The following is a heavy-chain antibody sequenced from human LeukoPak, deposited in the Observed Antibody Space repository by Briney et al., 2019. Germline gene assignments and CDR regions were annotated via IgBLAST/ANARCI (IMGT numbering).Heavy chain of an antibody. J-gene: IGHJ3*01. CDR2: ISRNGDKT. V-gene: IGHV3-23*01. D-gene: IGHD2-15*01. Sequence: GGSLRLSCGASGFTFSTYAISWVRQAPGMGLQWVSSISRNGDKTYYADSVKGRFTISRDNSKNTLDLQMNTLRVEDTAIYYCAKDFVGVVADALDLWGQGALVTVSS. CDR3: AKDFVGVVADALDL. CDR1: GFTFSTYA.